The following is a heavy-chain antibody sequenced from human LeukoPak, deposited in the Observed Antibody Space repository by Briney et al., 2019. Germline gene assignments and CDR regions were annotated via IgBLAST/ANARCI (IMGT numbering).Heavy chain of an antibody. CDR2: IFYSGST. D-gene: IGHD6-19*01. V-gene: IGHV4-59*11. CDR3: ARVGYTSGWSHFDL. J-gene: IGHJ2*01. CDR1: GGSISSHY. Sequence: SETLSLTCTVSGGSISSHYWSWIRQPPGKGLEWIAYIFYSGSTNYNPSLRNRVTISVDTSKNQFSLKLSSVTAADTAVYYCARVGYTSGWSHFDLWGRGTLVTVSS.